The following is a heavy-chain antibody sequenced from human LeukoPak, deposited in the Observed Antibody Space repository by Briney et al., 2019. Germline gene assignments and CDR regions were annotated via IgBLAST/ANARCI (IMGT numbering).Heavy chain of an antibody. Sequence: GGSLRLSCAAFGFIFNTCEINWVRQAPGKGLEWVSYISSSGSRIYYADSVKGRFTISRDNAKNSLYLQMNSLRAEDTAIYYCARPRSDLYGMDVWGQGTTVIVSS. J-gene: IGHJ6*02. CDR3: ARPRSDLYGMDV. CDR1: GFIFNTCE. CDR2: ISSSGSRI. V-gene: IGHV3-48*03.